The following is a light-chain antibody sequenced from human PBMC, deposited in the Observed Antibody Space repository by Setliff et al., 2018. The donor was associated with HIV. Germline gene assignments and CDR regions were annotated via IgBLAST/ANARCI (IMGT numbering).Light chain of an antibody. CDR3: CSYAGSYTYV. CDR1: SSDVDAYDY. J-gene: IGLJ1*01. Sequence: QSALTQPRSMSGSPGQSVTISCTGTSSDVDAYDYVSGYQHHPGKAPKLLIYDVSERPSGVPDRFSGSKSGNTASLTISGLQAEDEADYYCCSYAGSYTYVFGTGTKV. V-gene: IGLV2-11*01. CDR2: DVS.